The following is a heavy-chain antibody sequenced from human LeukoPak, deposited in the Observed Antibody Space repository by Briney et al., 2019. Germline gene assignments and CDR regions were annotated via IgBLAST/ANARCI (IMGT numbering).Heavy chain of an antibody. Sequence: GGSLRLSCAASGFTFSSYWMSWVRQAPGKGLEWVANIRQDGSEKYYVDSVKGRFTISRDNAKNSLYLQMNSLRAEDTAVYFCTRVHSSSWAFDYWGQGTLVTVSS. J-gene: IGHJ4*02. D-gene: IGHD6-13*01. V-gene: IGHV3-7*01. CDR1: GFTFSSYW. CDR3: TRVHSSSWAFDY. CDR2: IRQDGSEK.